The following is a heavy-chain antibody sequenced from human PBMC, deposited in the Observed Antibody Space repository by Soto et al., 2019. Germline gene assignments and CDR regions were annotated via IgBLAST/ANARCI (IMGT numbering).Heavy chain of an antibody. CDR2: IYYSGST. V-gene: IGHV4-39*07. CDR3: ARVPPGESSSWYRGLDHYYYYGMDV. CDR1: GGSISSSSYY. D-gene: IGHD6-13*01. Sequence: SETLSLTCTVSGGSISSSSYYWGWIRQPPGKGLEWIGSIYYSGSTYYNPSLKSRVTISVDTSKNQFSLKLSSVTAADTAVYYCARVPPGESSSWYRGLDHYYYYGMDVWGQGTTVTVSS. J-gene: IGHJ6*02.